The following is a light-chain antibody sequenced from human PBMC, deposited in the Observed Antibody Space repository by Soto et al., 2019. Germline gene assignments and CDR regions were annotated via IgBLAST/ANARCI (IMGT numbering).Light chain of an antibody. CDR2: EVS. CDR3: SSNTSSSTRV. V-gene: IGLV2-14*03. CDR1: SSDVGAYDY. Sequence: QSVLTQPASVSGSPGQSITISCTGTSSDVGAYDYVSWYQQHPDKAPKLMIYEVSNRPSGVSNRFSGSKSVNTATLTISGLQADDEADYYCSSNTSSSTRVFGTGNKVTVL. J-gene: IGLJ1*01.